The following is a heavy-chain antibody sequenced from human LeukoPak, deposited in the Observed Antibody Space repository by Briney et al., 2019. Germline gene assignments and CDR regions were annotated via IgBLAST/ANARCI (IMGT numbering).Heavy chain of an antibody. CDR1: GFTVSSNY. CDR2: IYSGGST. CDR3: ARVEGIADPY. D-gene: IGHD6-13*01. V-gene: IGHV3-66*01. J-gene: IGHJ4*02. Sequence: GGSLRLSCAASGFTVSSNYMSWVRQAPGKGLEWVSVIYSGGSTYYADSVKGRFAISRDNSKNTLFLQMNSLRAEDTAVYYCARVEGIADPYWGQGTLVTVSS.